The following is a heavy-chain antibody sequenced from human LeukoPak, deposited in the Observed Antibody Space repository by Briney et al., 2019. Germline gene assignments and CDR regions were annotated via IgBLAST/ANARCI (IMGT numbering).Heavy chain of an antibody. V-gene: IGHV4-39*01. CDR1: GGSISSYY. J-gene: IGHJ3*02. CDR3: ARQTADYDILTGYADAFDI. D-gene: IGHD3-9*01. Sequence: SETLSLTCTVSGGSISSYYWGWIRQPPGKGLDWIGSIYYSGSTYYNPSLKSRVTISVDTSKNQFSLKLSSVTAADTAVYYCARQTADYDILTGYADAFDIWGQGTMVTVSS. CDR2: IYYSGST.